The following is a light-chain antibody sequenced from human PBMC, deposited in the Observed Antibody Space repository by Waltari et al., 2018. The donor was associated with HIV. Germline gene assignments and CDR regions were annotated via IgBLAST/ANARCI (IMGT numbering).Light chain of an antibody. CDR3: QQYYSTPPT. CDR2: WAS. Sequence: DIVMTQSPASLAVSLGERATINCKSSQSVLYSSNNKNYLAWYQQKTGQPPKLLIYWASTRESGVPDRFSGSGSGTDFTLTISSLQAEDVAVYYCQQYYSTPPTFGQGTKVEIK. CDR1: QSVLYSSNNKNY. J-gene: IGKJ1*01. V-gene: IGKV4-1*01.